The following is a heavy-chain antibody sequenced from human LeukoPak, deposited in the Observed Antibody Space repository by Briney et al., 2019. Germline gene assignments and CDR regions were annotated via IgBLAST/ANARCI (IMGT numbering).Heavy chain of an antibody. CDR2: IKQDGSEK. CDR1: GFTFSSYW. Sequence: GGSLRLSCAASGFTFSSYWRSWVRQAPGKGLEWVANIKQDGSEKYYVDSVRGRFTISRDNAKNSLYLQMNSLRAEDTAVYYCANYKRGYSGSSDYWGQGTLVTVSS. CDR3: ANYKRGYSGSSDY. V-gene: IGHV3-7*01. J-gene: IGHJ4*02. D-gene: IGHD5-12*01.